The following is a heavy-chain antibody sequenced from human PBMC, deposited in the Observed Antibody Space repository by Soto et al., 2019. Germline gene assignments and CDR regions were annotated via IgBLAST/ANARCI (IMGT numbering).Heavy chain of an antibody. CDR1: GFTFSSYA. CDR3: ARGGGDSYDTIDY. V-gene: IGHV3-30-3*01. D-gene: IGHD5-18*01. Sequence: QVQLVESGGGVVQPGRSLRLSCAASGFTFSSYAMHWVRQAPGKGLEWVAVILYDGSNKYHADYVKGRFTISRDNSKNTLYLQMNSLRAEDTAVYYCARGGGDSYDTIDYWGQGTLVTVSS. CDR2: ILYDGSNK. J-gene: IGHJ4*02.